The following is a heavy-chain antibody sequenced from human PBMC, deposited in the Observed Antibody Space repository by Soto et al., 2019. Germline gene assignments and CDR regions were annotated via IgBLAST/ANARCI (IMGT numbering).Heavy chain of an antibody. J-gene: IGHJ4*02. CDR3: ARDSPIGSTFSGYDAIDY. CDR1: GGTFSNDI. Sequence: QVQLVQSGAEVKKPGSSVKVSCKTSGGTFSNDIITWVRQAPGQGLEWMGRIIPLLGIANYAQNFKGRVTITADKXTXTXXMEVNSLRSEDTAVYYCARDSPIGSTFSGYDAIDYWGQGTLVTVSS. CDR2: IIPLLGIA. V-gene: IGHV1-69*08. D-gene: IGHD5-12*01.